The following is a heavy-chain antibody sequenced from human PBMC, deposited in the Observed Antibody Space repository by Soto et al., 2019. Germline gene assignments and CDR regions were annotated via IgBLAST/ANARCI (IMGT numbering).Heavy chain of an antibody. J-gene: IGHJ6*02. CDR3: ARDEIRFSWAYGMDV. CDR1: GFTFSNYA. CDR2: IGGGGVPT. D-gene: IGHD3-3*01. V-gene: IGHV3-23*01. Sequence: PGGSLRLSCAASGFTFSNYAMSWVRQAPGKGLEWVSAIGGGGVPTYHADSVKGRFTISRDNSKNTLYLQMNSLRAEDTAVYYCARDEIRFSWAYGMDVWGQGTTVTVSS.